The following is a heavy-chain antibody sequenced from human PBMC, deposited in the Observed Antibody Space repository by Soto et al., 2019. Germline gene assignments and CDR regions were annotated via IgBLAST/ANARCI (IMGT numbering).Heavy chain of an antibody. D-gene: IGHD3-9*01. V-gene: IGHV3-11*06. J-gene: IGHJ4*02. CDR3: ARALLGYDILTAMDY. CDR1: GFTFSDYY. Sequence: PGGSLRLSCAASGFTFSDYYMSWIRQAPGKGLEWVSYISSSSSYTNYADSVKGRFTISRDNAKNSLYLQMNSLRAEDTAVYYCARALLGYDILTAMDYWGQGTLVTVSS. CDR2: ISSSSSYT.